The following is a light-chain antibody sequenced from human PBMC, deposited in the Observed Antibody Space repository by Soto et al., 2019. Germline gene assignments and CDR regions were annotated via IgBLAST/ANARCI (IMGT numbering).Light chain of an antibody. CDR3: QQYNDWPLT. Sequence: EIVMTQSPATLSVSPGERATLSCRASQSVNSNLAWYQQKPGQAPRLLIYGASTRATDIPARFSGSGSGTEFTLTISILQSEDFAVYVCQQYNDWPLTFGQWTKVEI. CDR2: GAS. J-gene: IGKJ1*01. V-gene: IGKV3-15*01. CDR1: QSVNSN.